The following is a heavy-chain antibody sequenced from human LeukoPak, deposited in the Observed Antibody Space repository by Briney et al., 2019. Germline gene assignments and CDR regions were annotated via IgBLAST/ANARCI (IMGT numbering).Heavy chain of an antibody. Sequence: GGSLRLSCAPSGFTFSTYWMTWVRQAPGKGLEWVANIKQDGSEKYYVDSVKGRFTISRDNAKNSLYLQMNSLRAEDTALYYCARDRSFFDYWGQGTLVTVSS. CDR3: ARDRSFFDY. V-gene: IGHV3-7*04. J-gene: IGHJ4*02. CDR2: IKQDGSEK. CDR1: GFTFSTYW.